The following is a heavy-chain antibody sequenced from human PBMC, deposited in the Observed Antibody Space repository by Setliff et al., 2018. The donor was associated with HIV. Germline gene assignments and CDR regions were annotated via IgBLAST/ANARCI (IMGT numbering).Heavy chain of an antibody. Sequence: GESLKISCVVSGFTFSTYTMNWVRQAPGKGLEWVSSISSTYSNIYYAESVKGRFTISRDNSKNTFLQMNSLRPEDTAVYYCARAPESDYYYYMDVWAKGTTVTVSS. CDR1: GFTFSTYT. J-gene: IGHJ6*03. CDR3: ARAPESDYYYYMDV. V-gene: IGHV3-21*06. CDR2: ISSTYSNI.